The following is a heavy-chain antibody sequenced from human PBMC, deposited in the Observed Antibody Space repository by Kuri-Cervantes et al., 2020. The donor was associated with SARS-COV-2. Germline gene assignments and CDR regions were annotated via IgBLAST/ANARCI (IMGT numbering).Heavy chain of an antibody. D-gene: IGHD2-15*01. Sequence: LSLTFAASGFTFSSYWMSWFRQAPGKGLEWVANIKQDGSEKYYVDSVKGRFTISRDNAKNSLYLQMNSLRAEDTAVYYCAREAFGYCSGGSCYSHYWGQGTLVAVSS. J-gene: IGHJ4*02. V-gene: IGHV3-7*01. CDR1: GFTFSSYW. CDR2: IKQDGSEK. CDR3: AREAFGYCSGGSCYSHY.